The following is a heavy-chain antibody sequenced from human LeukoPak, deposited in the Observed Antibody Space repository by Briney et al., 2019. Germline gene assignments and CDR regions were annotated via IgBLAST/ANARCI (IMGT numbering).Heavy chain of an antibody. CDR3: ARSILAGTGGFDY. CDR2: ISSSSSYI. CDR1: GFTFSSYS. Sequence: GGSLRLSCAASGFTFSSYSMNWVRQAPGKGLEWVSSISSSSSYIYYADSVKGRFTISRDNAKNSLYLQMNSLRAEDTAIYYCARSILAGTGGFDYWGQGSLITVSS. D-gene: IGHD6-19*01. V-gene: IGHV3-21*01. J-gene: IGHJ4*02.